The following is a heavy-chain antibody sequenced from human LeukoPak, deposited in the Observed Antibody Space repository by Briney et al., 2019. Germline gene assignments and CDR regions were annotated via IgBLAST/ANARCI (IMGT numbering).Heavy chain of an antibody. Sequence: SETLSLTCTVSGGSISGSNFYWGWVRPPPGKGLEWIGNIFYSGSTYYNPSLKSRVTISVDTSKNQFSLRLNSVTAADTAVYYCAHTARMYSSAFSWGQGTLVTVSS. J-gene: IGHJ5*02. CDR2: IFYSGST. CDR3: AHTARMYSSAFS. CDR1: GGSISGSNFY. D-gene: IGHD6-6*01. V-gene: IGHV4-39*01.